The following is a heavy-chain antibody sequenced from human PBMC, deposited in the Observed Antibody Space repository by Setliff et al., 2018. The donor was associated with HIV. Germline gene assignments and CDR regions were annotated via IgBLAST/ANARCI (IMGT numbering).Heavy chain of an antibody. V-gene: IGHV1-18*01. J-gene: IGHJ4*02. CDR1: GYTFTSYG. Sequence: WASVKVSCKASGYTFTSYGISWVRQAPGQGLEWMGWISAYNGNTNYAQKLQGRVTMTTDTSTSTAYMELRSLRSDDTAVYYCAITHDYGEMGSLYYFDYWGQGTLVTVSS. D-gene: IGHD4-17*01. CDR3: AITHDYGEMGSLYYFDY. CDR2: ISAYNGNT.